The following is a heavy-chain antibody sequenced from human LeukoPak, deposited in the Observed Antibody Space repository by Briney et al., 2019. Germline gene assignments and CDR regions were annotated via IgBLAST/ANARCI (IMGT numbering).Heavy chain of an antibody. J-gene: IGHJ4*02. Sequence: ASVKVPCKASGYTFTSYGISWVRQAPGQGLEWMGWISAYNGNTNYAQKLQGRVTMTTDTSTSTAYMELRSLRSDDTAVYYCARAPTVTTTGDYWGQGTLVTVSS. CDR2: ISAYNGNT. CDR1: GYTFTSYG. D-gene: IGHD4-17*01. V-gene: IGHV1-18*01. CDR3: ARAPTVTTTGDY.